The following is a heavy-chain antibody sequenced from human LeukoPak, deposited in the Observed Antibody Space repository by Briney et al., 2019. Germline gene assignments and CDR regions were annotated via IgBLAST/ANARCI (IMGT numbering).Heavy chain of an antibody. CDR3: AKDAPHMAGLDY. D-gene: IGHD5-24*01. Sequence: GGSLRLSCAASGFTLSTYSIHWVRQAPGKGLEWVAAISYDVTNKYYADSVKGRFTISRDNSKNTLYLQMSSLRAEDTALYYCAKDAPHMAGLDYWGQGTLVTVSS. CDR1: GFTLSTYS. V-gene: IGHV3-30*04. CDR2: ISYDVTNK. J-gene: IGHJ4*02.